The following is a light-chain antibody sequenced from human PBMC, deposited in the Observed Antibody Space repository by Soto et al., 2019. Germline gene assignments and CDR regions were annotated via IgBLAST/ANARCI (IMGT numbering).Light chain of an antibody. CDR1: QGISSY. CDR3: QQLNSYT. Sequence: DIQLTQSPSFLSASVGDRVTITCRASQGISSYLAWYQQKPGKAPKLLIYAASTLQSGVPSRFSGSGSGTEFTRTISSLQPEDFATYYCQQLNSYTFGPGTKVYIK. J-gene: IGKJ3*01. V-gene: IGKV1-9*01. CDR2: AAS.